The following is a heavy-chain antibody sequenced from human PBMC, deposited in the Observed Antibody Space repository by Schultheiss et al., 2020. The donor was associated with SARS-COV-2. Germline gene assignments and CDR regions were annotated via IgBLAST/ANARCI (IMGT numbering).Heavy chain of an antibody. D-gene: IGHD4-11*01. CDR2: ISWNSGSI. CDR3: ARDLRGAATVTTIDY. J-gene: IGHJ4*02. CDR1: GFTFGDYA. Sequence: GGSLRLSCTASGFTFGDYAMHWVRQAPGKGLEWVSGISWNSGSIGYADSVKGRFTISRDNSKNTLYLQMNSLRAEDTAVYYCARDLRGAATVTTIDYWGQGTLVTVSS. V-gene: IGHV3-9*01.